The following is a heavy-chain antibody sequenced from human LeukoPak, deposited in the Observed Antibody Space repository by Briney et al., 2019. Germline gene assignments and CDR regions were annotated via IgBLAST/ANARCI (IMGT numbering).Heavy chain of an antibody. V-gene: IGHV1-18*01. Sequence: GASVKVSCKASGYTFTSYGISWVRQAPGQGLEWMGWISAYNGNTNYAQKLQGRVTMTTDTSTSTAYMELRSLRSDDTAVYYSAREESGYYYEGVDYWGQGTLVTVSS. D-gene: IGHD3-22*01. J-gene: IGHJ4*02. CDR2: ISAYNGNT. CDR3: AREESGYYYEGVDY. CDR1: GYTFTSYG.